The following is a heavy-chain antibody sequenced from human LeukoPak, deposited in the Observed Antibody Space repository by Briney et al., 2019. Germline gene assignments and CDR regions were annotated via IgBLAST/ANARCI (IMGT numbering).Heavy chain of an antibody. Sequence: GGSLRLSCAASGFTVSSNYMSWVRQAPGKGLEWVSSISSSSSYIYYADSVKGRFTISRDNSKNTLYLQMSSLRAEDTAVYYCARESTEERPGCWGQGTLVTVSS. J-gene: IGHJ4*02. CDR1: GFTVSSNY. CDR2: ISSSSSYI. D-gene: IGHD1-1*01. V-gene: IGHV3-21*01. CDR3: ARESTEERPGC.